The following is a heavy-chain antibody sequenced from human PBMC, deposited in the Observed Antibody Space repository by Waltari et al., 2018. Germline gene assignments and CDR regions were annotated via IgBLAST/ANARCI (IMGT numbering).Heavy chain of an antibody. V-gene: IGHV3-23*04. J-gene: IGHJ4*02. Sequence: EVQLAAHGGGLVQPGGSLRISCADSGFTFTHYAMGWVRQVPGYGLEGVSAISGRGARPHVADSVKGRFSISRDNSKEMIYLQMNSLRVEDTAIYYCSAAGDYWGQGTQVTVSS. D-gene: IGHD2-15*01. CDR2: ISGRGARP. CDR3: SAAGDY. CDR1: GFTFTHYA.